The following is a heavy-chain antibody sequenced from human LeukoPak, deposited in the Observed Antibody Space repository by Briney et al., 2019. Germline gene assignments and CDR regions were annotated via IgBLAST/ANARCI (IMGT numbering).Heavy chain of an antibody. CDR3: ARDQVRTLLVLASQTPTFDP. V-gene: IGHV3-48*01. CDR2: ISSSSSTI. Sequence: GGSLRLSCAASGFTFSSYSMNWVRQAPGKGLEWVSYISSSSSTIYYADSVKGRFTISRDNAKNSLYLQMNSLRAEDTAVYYCARDQVRTLLVLASQTPTFDPWGQGTLVTVSS. J-gene: IGHJ5*02. D-gene: IGHD3-10*01. CDR1: GFTFSSYS.